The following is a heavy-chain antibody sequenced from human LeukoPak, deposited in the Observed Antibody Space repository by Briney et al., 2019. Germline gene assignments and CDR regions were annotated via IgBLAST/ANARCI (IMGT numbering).Heavy chain of an antibody. CDR1: GGSFSGYY. CDR2: INHRGST. D-gene: IGHD2-2*01. Sequence: PSESLSLTCAVYGGSFSGYYWSWIRQPLGRGLEWIGEINHRGSTNYNPSLKSRVTISVDTSKNQFSLKLSSVTAADTAVYYCARGRGVVVPAAINYWGQGTLVTVSS. V-gene: IGHV4-34*01. CDR3: ARGRGVVVPAAINY. J-gene: IGHJ4*02.